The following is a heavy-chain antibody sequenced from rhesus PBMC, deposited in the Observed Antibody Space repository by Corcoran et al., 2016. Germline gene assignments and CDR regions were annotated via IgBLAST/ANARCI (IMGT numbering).Heavy chain of an antibody. CDR2: IGSSNGST. Sequence: QVQLQESGPGLVKPSENLSLTCAVSGYSISSGYGWSWIRQPPGKGLKWFGYIGSSNGSTNYNPSLKSRVTISKDTSKNQFSLKLSSVTAADTAVYYCARDLYDYWGQGVLVTVSS. D-gene: IGHD3-16*01. V-gene: IGHV4-127*01. CDR3: ARDLYDY. J-gene: IGHJ4*01. CDR1: GYSISSGYG.